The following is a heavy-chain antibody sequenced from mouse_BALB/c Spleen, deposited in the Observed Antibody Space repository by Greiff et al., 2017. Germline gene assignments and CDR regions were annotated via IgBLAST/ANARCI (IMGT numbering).Heavy chain of an antibody. V-gene: IGHV14-4*02. J-gene: IGHJ3*01. D-gene: IGHD1-1*01. CDR3: KGTVYRG. Sequence: EVQLQQSGAELVRSGASVKLSCTASGFNIKDYYMHWVKQRPEQGLEWIGWIDPENGDTEYAPKFQGKATMTADTSSNTAYLQLSSLTSEDTAVYYCKGTVYRGWGQGTLVTVSA. CDR2: IDPENGDT. CDR1: GFNIKDYY.